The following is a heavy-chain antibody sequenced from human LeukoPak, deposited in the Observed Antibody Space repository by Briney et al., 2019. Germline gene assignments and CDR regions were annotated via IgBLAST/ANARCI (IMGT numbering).Heavy chain of an antibody. D-gene: IGHD3-10*01. CDR1: GFTFSSYG. J-gene: IGHJ4*02. V-gene: IGHV3-23*01. CDR3: ARDLVRGVIAY. Sequence: PGGSLRLSCAASGFTFSSYGMSWVRQAPGKGLEWVSAISGSGGSTYYADSVKGRFTISRDNSKNTLYLQMNSLRAEDTAVYYCARDLVRGVIAYWGQGTLVTVSS. CDR2: ISGSGGST.